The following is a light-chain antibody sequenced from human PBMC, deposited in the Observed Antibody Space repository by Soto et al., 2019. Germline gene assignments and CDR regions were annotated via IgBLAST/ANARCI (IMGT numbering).Light chain of an antibody. J-gene: IGKJ4*01. CDR3: QQYDNSPLT. V-gene: IGKV3-20*01. CDR2: GAS. Sequence: VLTQSPGTLSLSPGERAALSCRASQSVSTSYLAWYQQKPGQAPRLLIYGASNRATGIPDRFSGSGSGTDFTLTISRLEPEDSAVYYCQQYDNSPLTFGGGTKVEIK. CDR1: QSVSTSY.